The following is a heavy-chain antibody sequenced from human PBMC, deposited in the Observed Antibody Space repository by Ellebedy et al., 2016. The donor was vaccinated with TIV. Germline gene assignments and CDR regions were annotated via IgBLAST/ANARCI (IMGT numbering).Heavy chain of an antibody. CDR2: ISSNGGST. Sequence: PGGSLRLSCAASGFTFSSYWMHWVRQAPGKGLEYVSAISSNGGSTYYANSVKGRFTISRDNSKNTRYLQMGSLRAEDMAVYYCARGWSVTAMVKPFDYWGQGTLVTVSS. CDR1: GFTFSSYW. V-gene: IGHV3-64*01. J-gene: IGHJ4*02. D-gene: IGHD5-18*01. CDR3: ARGWSVTAMVKPFDY.